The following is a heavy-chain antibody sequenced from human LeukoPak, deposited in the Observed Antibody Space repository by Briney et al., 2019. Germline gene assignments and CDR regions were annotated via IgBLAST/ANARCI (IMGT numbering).Heavy chain of an antibody. CDR1: GFTFSSYG. CDR2: ISYDGSNK. V-gene: IGHV3-30*03. Sequence: PGGSLRLSCAASGFTFSSYGMHWVRQAPGKGLEWVAVISYDGSNKHYADSVKGRFTISRDNSKNTLYLQMNSLRAEDTAVYYCATDSSGWFYFDYWGQGTLVTVSS. D-gene: IGHD6-19*01. J-gene: IGHJ4*02. CDR3: ATDSSGWFYFDY.